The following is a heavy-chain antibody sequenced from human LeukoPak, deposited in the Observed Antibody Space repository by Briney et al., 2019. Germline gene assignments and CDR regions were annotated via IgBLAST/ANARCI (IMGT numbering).Heavy chain of an antibody. CDR2: IYHSGST. J-gene: IGHJ6*03. Sequence: SETLSLTCTVSGYSISSGYYWGWIRQPPGKGLEWIGSIYHSGSTYYNPSLKSRVTISVDTSKNQFSLKPSSVTAADTAVYYCARVFPVDSGYYYYMDVWGKGTTVTVSS. CDR1: GYSISSGYY. D-gene: IGHD3/OR15-3a*01. V-gene: IGHV4-38-2*02. CDR3: ARVFPVDSGYYYYMDV.